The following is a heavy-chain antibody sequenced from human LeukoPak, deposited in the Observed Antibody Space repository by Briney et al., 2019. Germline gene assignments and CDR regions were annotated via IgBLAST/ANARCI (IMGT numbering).Heavy chain of an antibody. D-gene: IGHD2-15*01. CDR2: ISHDGRST. J-gene: IGHJ4*02. V-gene: IGHV3-30*18. CDR3: AKAGYGGSSTTSYGDY. CDR1: GFTFSDVG. Sequence: AGRCLRLSCAASGFTFSDVGMHWVCHAPGKGLEWVAIISHDGRSTYYADSVKGRFTISRDNSRYTVYLQMNSLRAEDTAVYYCAKAGYGGSSTTSYGDYWGQGTLVTVSS.